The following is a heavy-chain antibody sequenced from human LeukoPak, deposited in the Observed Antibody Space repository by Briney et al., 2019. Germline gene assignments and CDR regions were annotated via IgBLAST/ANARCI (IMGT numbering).Heavy chain of an antibody. Sequence: KSGGSLRLSCAASGFIFTNAWMSWVRQAPGKGLEWVGRIKRKSDGGTTDYAAPVKGRFTISRDDSQNTLYLQMDSLQTEDTAVYYCTTVELWLGRALLSWGQGNLVTVSS. CDR1: GFIFTNAW. CDR2: IKRKSDGGTT. CDR3: TTVELWLGRALLS. D-gene: IGHD6-19*01. V-gene: IGHV3-15*01. J-gene: IGHJ5*02.